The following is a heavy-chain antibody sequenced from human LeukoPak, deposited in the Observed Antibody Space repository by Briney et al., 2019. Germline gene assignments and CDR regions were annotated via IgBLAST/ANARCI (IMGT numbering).Heavy chain of an antibody. CDR1: GGSISSGSYY. CDR3: ARVPYSGSYSGYFDY. D-gene: IGHD1-26*01. Sequence: PSETLSLTCTVSGGSISSGSYYWSWIRQPAGKGLEWIGRIYTSGSTNYNPSLKSRVTISVDTSKNQFSLKLSSVTAADTAVYYCARVPYSGSYSGYFDYWGQGTLVTVSS. CDR2: IYTSGST. J-gene: IGHJ4*02. V-gene: IGHV4-61*02.